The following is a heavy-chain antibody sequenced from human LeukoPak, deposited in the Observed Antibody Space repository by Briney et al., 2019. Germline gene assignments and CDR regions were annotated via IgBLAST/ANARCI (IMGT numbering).Heavy chain of an antibody. CDR3: ARLGKGDYGDFLDRYAFDI. J-gene: IGHJ3*02. CDR1: GYTFTGYY. Sequence: ASVKVSCKASGYTFTGYYMHWVRQAPGQGLEWMGWINPNSGGTNYALKFQGRVTMTRDTSISTACMELSRLRSDDTAVYYCARLGKGDYGDFLDRYAFDIWGQGTMVTVSS. D-gene: IGHD4-17*01. CDR2: INPNSGGT. V-gene: IGHV1-2*02.